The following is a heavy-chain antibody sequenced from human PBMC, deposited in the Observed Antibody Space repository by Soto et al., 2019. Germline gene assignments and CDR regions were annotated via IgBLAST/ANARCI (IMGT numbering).Heavy chain of an antibody. CDR2: IYYSGST. J-gene: IGHJ5*02. Sequence: SETLSLTCTVSGGSISSSSYYWGWIRQPPGKGLEWIGSIYYSGSTYYNPSLKSRVTISVDTSKNQFSLKLSSVTAADTAVYYCARHGPAASSPIVVVSYNWFDPWGQGTLVTVSS. V-gene: IGHV4-39*01. D-gene: IGHD3-22*01. CDR1: GGSISSSSYY. CDR3: ARHGPAASSPIVVVSYNWFDP.